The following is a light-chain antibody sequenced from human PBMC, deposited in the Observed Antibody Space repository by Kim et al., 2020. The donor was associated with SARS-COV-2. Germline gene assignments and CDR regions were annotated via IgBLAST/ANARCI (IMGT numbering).Light chain of an antibody. J-gene: IGLJ3*02. Sequence: KTVTISCTRSSGSIAINYVQWYQQRPGSSPTTVIYEDNQRPSGVPDRFSGSIDSSSNSASLTISGLKTEDEADYYCQSYDSSNSWVFGGGTQLTVL. CDR1: SGSIAINY. CDR3: QSYDSSNSWV. V-gene: IGLV6-57*01. CDR2: EDN.